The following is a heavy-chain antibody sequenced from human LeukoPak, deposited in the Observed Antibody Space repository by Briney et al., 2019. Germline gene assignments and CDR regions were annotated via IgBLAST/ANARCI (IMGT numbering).Heavy chain of an antibody. CDR3: ATGVGATTTNWFDP. CDR1: GGTSSSYA. D-gene: IGHD1-26*01. CDR2: IIPIFGTA. J-gene: IGHJ5*02. Sequence: SVKVSCKASGGTSSSYAISWVRQAPGQGLEWMGGIIPIFGTANYAQKFQGRVTITTDESTSTAYMELSSLRSEDTAVYYCATGVGATTTNWFDPWGQGTLVTVSS. V-gene: IGHV1-69*05.